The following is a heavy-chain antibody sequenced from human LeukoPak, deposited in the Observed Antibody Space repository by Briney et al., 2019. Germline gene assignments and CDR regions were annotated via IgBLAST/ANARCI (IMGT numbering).Heavy chain of an antibody. D-gene: IGHD3-9*01. Sequence: SVKVSCKASGGTFSSYAISWVRQAPGQGLEWMGRIIPILGIANYAQKFQGRVTITADKSTSTAYMELSSLRSEDTAVYYCARGGGILTGYPLPGAYWGQGTLVTVSS. CDR3: ARGGGILTGYPLPGAY. CDR2: IIPILGIA. CDR1: GGTFSSYA. J-gene: IGHJ4*02. V-gene: IGHV1-69*04.